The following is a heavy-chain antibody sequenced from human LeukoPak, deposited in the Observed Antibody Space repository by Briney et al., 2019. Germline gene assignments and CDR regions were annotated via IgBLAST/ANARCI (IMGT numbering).Heavy chain of an antibody. Sequence: GASVKVSCKGCGYTVTSYGISWVRQGPGQGLEWMGWISACNGYTNYAQKLQGRVTMTTDTSTSTAYMELRSLRSDDTAVYYCARDWEGSGSYTQDHYYYYGMDVWGKGTTVTVSS. J-gene: IGHJ6*04. D-gene: IGHD3-10*01. CDR2: ISACNGYT. CDR1: GYTVTSYG. CDR3: ARDWEGSGSYTQDHYYYYGMDV. V-gene: IGHV1-18*01.